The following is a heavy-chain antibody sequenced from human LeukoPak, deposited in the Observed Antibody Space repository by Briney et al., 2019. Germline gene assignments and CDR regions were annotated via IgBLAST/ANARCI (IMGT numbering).Heavy chain of an antibody. D-gene: IGHD1-26*01. CDR1: GGSISSYY. V-gene: IGHV4-59*01. CDR3: ARGGKWELYYYYYGMDV. J-gene: IGHJ6*02. CDR2: IYYSGST. Sequence: PSETLSLTCTVSGGSISSYYWSWIRQPPGKGLEWIGYIYYSGSTNYNPSLKSRVTISVDTSKNQFSLKLSSVTAADTAVHYCARGGKWELYYYYYGMDVWGQGTTVTVSS.